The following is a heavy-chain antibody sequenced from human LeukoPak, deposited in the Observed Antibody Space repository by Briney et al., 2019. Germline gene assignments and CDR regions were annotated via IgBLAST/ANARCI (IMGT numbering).Heavy chain of an antibody. CDR2: ISSSGSTI. CDR3: AELGITMIGGV. Sequence: GGSLRLPCAASGFTFSRYEMNWVSQAPGKGLEWVSYISSSGSTIYYADSVKGRFTISRDNAKNSLYLQMNSLRAEDTAVYYCAELGITMIGGVWGKGTTVTISS. J-gene: IGHJ6*04. D-gene: IGHD3-10*02. CDR1: GFTFSRYE. V-gene: IGHV3-48*03.